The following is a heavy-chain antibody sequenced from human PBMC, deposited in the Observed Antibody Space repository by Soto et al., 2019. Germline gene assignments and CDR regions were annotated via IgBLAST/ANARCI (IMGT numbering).Heavy chain of an antibody. CDR1: GFTFRTYA. J-gene: IGHJ6*02. D-gene: IGHD3-10*01. CDR3: AKNRGSGSPYYYNMEV. V-gene: IGHV3-23*01. Sequence: GGSLRLSCAASGFTFRTYAVSWVRQALGQGVEQVSVISGSTGKTYNADSVEGRFTITRDNSKSTLSLQMISLRGEDTAVYFCAKNRGSGSPYYYNMEVWGQGTMVTVS. CDR2: ISGSTGKT.